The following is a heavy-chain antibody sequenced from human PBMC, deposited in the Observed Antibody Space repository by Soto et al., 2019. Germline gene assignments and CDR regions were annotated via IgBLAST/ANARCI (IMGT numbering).Heavy chain of an antibody. CDR3: ARDLGRWLKLGSFAY. CDR2: INTGNANT. V-gene: IGHV1-3*04. CDR1: GYTFTSYA. Sequence: ASVKVSCKASGYTFTSYAIHWVRQAPGQRLEWMGWINTGNANTRYSQQFQGRVTIARDSSASTVYMELSSLRSEDTALYYCARDLGRWLKLGSFAYWRQRTLVTVSS. D-gene: IGHD5-12*01. J-gene: IGHJ4*02.